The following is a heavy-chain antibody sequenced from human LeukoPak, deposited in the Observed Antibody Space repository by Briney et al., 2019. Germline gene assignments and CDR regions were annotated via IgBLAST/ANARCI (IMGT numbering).Heavy chain of an antibody. CDR2: ISSSSSTI. CDR3: ASVGYCSSTSCRPFDY. CDR1: GSTFSSYS. J-gene: IGHJ4*02. Sequence: QSGGSLRLSCAASGSTFSSYSMNWVRQAPGKGLEWVSYISSSSSTIYYADSVKGRFTISRDNAKNSLYLQMNSLRAEDTAVYYCASVGYCSSTSCRPFDYWGQGTLVTVSS. D-gene: IGHD2-2*01. V-gene: IGHV3-48*01.